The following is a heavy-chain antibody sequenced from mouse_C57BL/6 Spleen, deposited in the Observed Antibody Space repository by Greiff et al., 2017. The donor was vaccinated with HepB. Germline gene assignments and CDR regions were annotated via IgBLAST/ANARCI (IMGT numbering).Heavy chain of an antibody. J-gene: IGHJ4*01. Sequence: EVQVVESGGGLVKPGGSLKLSCAASGFTFSSYAMSWVRQTPEKRLEWVATISDGGSYTYYPDNVKGRFTISRDNAKNNLYLQMSHLKSEDTAMYYCAREGFYYGSSYAMDYWGQGTSVTVSS. CDR2: ISDGGSYT. D-gene: IGHD1-1*01. V-gene: IGHV5-4*01. CDR3: AREGFYYGSSYAMDY. CDR1: GFTFSSYA.